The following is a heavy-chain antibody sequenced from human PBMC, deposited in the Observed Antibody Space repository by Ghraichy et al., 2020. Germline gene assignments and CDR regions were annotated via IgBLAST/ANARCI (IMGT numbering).Heavy chain of an antibody. J-gene: IGHJ5*02. D-gene: IGHD1-7*01. Sequence: GESLNISCVGSGFPFSSYSLNWVRQSPGKGLEWVSYITGSGSFRSYADSVKGRFTISRDNAQNSLYLQLNTLRVEDTAVYYCVREGQELGKSGFDLWGQGTLVTVSS. CDR3: VREGQELGKSGFDL. V-gene: IGHV3-48*01. CDR2: ITGSGSFR. CDR1: GFPFSSYS.